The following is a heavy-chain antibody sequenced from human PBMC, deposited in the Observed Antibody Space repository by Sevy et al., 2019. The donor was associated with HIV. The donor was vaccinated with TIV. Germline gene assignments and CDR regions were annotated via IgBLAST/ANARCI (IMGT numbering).Heavy chain of an antibody. CDR1: GDSISSSFYY. CDR3: ARLVYSNYYYFDY. CDR2: IYYSGST. V-gene: IGHV4-39*01. D-gene: IGHD4-4*01. Sequence: SETLSLTCTVSGDSISSSFYYWGWIRQPPGEGLEWIGGIYYSGSTYYNPSLKSRVTVFVDTSKNQFSLNLSSVTAADTAIYYCARLVYSNYYYFDYWGQGTLVTVSS. J-gene: IGHJ4*02.